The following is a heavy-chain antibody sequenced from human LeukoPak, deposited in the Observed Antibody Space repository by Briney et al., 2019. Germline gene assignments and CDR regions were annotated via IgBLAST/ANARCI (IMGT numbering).Heavy chain of an antibody. Sequence: GGSLRLSCAASGFTFSSYWMSWVRQAPGKGLEWVSGISGSGGSTYYADSVKGRFTISRDNSKNTLSLQMNSLSAEDTAIYYCAKAVIAAAGTRQYFDYWGQGTLVTVSS. CDR3: AKAVIAAAGTRQYFDY. V-gene: IGHV3-23*01. J-gene: IGHJ4*02. D-gene: IGHD6-13*01. CDR2: ISGSGGST. CDR1: GFTFSSYW.